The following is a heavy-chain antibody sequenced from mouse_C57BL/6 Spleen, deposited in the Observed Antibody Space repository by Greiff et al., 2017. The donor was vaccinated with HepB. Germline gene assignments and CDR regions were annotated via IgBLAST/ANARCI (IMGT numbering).Heavy chain of an antibody. CDR2: INPGSGGT. V-gene: IGHV1-54*01. D-gene: IGHD3-3*01. J-gene: IGHJ4*01. CDR1: GYAFTNYL. Sequence: VQLQRSGAELVRPGTSVKVSCKASGYAFTNYLIEWVKQRPGQGLEWIGVINPGSGGTNYNEKFKGKATLTADKSSSTAYMQLSSLTSEDSAVYCCAREGDGGAMDYWGQGTSVTVSS. CDR3: AREGDGGAMDY.